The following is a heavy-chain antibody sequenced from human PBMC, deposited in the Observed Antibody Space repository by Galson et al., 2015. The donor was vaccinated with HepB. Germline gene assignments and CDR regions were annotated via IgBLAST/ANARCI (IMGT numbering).Heavy chain of an antibody. V-gene: IGHV7-4-1*02. CDR1: GYTFTSYA. Sequence: SVKVSCKASGYTFTSYAMNWVRQAPGQGLEWMGWINTNTGNPTYAQGFTGRFVFSLDTSVSTAYLQITSLKAEDTAVYYCAREPSSSGNNWFDPWGQGTLVTVSS. CDR2: INTNTGNP. D-gene: IGHD6-6*01. J-gene: IGHJ5*02. CDR3: AREPSSSGNNWFDP.